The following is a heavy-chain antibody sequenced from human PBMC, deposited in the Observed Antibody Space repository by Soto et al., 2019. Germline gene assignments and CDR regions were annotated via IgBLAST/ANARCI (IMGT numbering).Heavy chain of an antibody. V-gene: IGHV1-18*01. CDR1: GYSFTNYG. CDR2: ISAYNGNT. Sequence: QDQLVQSGVEVKKPGASVKVSCKASGYSFTNYGITWVRQAPGQGFEWMGWISAYNGNTNYAQKFQGRVTMTTDASTSPAYLELRRLRSEHKAVDYCARDRGVAPPVAGNTHYYYYMDVWGKGTTVTVSS. J-gene: IGHJ6*03. D-gene: IGHD6-19*01. CDR3: ARDRGVAPPVAGNTHYYYYMDV.